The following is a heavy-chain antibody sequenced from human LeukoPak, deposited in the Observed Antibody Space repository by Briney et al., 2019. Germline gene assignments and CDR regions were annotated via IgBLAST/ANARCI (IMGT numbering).Heavy chain of an antibody. J-gene: IGHJ5*02. CDR1: GYTFTSYY. V-gene: IGHV1-46*03. CDR3: ARGSKDCGGDCYSGPNWFDP. Sequence: ASVKVSCKASGYTFTSYYMHRVRQAPGQGLEWMGIINPSGGSTSYAQKFQGRVTMTRDTSTSTVYMELSSLRSEDTAVYYCARGSKDCGGDCYSGPNWFDPWGQGTLVTVSS. D-gene: IGHD2-21*01. CDR2: INPSGGST.